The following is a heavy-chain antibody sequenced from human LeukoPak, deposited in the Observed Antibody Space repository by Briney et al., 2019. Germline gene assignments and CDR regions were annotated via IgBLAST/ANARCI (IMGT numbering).Heavy chain of an antibody. D-gene: IGHD2-8*01. Sequence: GGSLRLSCAASGFTFSSYWTSWVRQAPGKGLEWVANIKEDGSEKYYVDSVKGRFTISRDNAKNSLYLQMNSLRAEDTAVYYCARGVSGMDVWGQGTTVTVSS. CDR1: GFTFSSYW. J-gene: IGHJ6*02. V-gene: IGHV3-7*01. CDR3: ARGVSGMDV. CDR2: IKEDGSEK.